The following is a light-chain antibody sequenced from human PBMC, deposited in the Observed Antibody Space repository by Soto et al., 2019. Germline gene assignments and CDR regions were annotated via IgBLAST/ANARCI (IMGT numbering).Light chain of an antibody. J-gene: IGLJ1*01. CDR3: CSYAGSSTFV. V-gene: IGLV2-23*02. CDR1: SSDVGNYDL. Sequence: QSVLTQPASVSGSPGQSITIPCTGTSSDVGNYDLVSWYQRHPGKAPEVMIHEVNKRPSGVSIRFSGSKSGSTASLTISGLQAEDEAEYYCCSYAGSSTFVFGTGTKVTVL. CDR2: EVN.